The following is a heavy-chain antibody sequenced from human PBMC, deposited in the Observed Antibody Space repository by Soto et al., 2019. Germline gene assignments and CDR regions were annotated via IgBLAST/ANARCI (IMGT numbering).Heavy chain of an antibody. CDR2: IVPAFGTA. D-gene: IGHD1-26*01. J-gene: IGHJ4*02. CDR3: ARDVGDSAGYLEY. V-gene: IGHV1-69*18. Sequence: QVQLVQSGAEVRKPGSSVKVSCKASGGTFSSYAFNWVRQAPGQGLEWMGSIVPAFGTANYAQRFQGRVTITADDSTTTAYMEMSSLRSEDTAVYYCARDVGDSAGYLEYWGQGTLLTVSS. CDR1: GGTFSSYA.